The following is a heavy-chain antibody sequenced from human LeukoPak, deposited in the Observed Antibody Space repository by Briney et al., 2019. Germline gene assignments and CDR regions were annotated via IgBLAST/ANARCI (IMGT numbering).Heavy chain of an antibody. CDR2: ISGSGGST. CDR3: AKAKPSTVTTSFDY. Sequence: GGSLRLSCAASGFTFSSFAMTWVRQAPGEGLEWVSTISGSGGSTYYADSVKGRFTISRDNSKNTLYLQMNSLRAEDMAVYYCAKAKPSTVTTSFDYWGQGTLVTVSS. J-gene: IGHJ4*02. CDR1: GFTFSSFA. D-gene: IGHD4-17*01. V-gene: IGHV3-23*01.